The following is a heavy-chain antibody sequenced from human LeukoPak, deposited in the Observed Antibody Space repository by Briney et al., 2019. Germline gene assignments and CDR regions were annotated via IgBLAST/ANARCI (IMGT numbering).Heavy chain of an antibody. V-gene: IGHV3-30*18. CDR3: AKDHFISSWSSAGYDAFDI. CDR1: GFTFSSYG. Sequence: GRSLRLSCAASGFTFSSYGMHWVRQAPGKGLEWVAVISYDGSNKYYADSVKGRFTISRDNSKNTLYLQMNSLRAEDTAVYYCAKDHFISSWSSAGYDAFDIWGQGTMVTVSS. CDR2: ISYDGSNK. J-gene: IGHJ3*02. D-gene: IGHD6-13*01.